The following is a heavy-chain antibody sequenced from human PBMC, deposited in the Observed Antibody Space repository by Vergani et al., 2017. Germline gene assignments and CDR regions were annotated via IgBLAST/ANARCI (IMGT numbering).Heavy chain of an antibody. CDR3: ARDCTSGGCPDNYGMDV. J-gene: IGHJ6*04. D-gene: IGHD2-8*01. Sequence: EVQLLESGGGSAQPGESLRLSCVASGFTFTAHGLNWVRQAPGKGLEWVAFIGSSGPYINYADSVKGRFIISRDNTNTSLFLQLRSLRAEDAAVYYCARDCTSGGCPDNYGMDVWGEGATVTVSS. V-gene: IGHV3-21*06. CDR2: IGSSGPYI. CDR1: GFTFTAHG.